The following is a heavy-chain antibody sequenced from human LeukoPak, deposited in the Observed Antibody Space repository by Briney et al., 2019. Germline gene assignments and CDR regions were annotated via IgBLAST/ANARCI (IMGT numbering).Heavy chain of an antibody. J-gene: IGHJ5*02. CDR1: GGSFSGYY. CDR3: ARDLRYCSGGSCYLPWFDP. Sequence: SETLSLTCAVYGGSFSGYYWSWIRQPPGKGLEWIGEINHSGSTNYNPSPKSRVTISVDTSKNQFSLKLSSVTAADTAVYYCARDLRYCSGGSCYLPWFDPWGQGTLVTVSS. D-gene: IGHD2-15*01. CDR2: INHSGST. V-gene: IGHV4-34*01.